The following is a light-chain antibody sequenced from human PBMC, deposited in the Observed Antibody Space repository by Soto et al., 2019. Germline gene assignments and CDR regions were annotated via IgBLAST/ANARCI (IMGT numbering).Light chain of an antibody. CDR1: HSISSW. J-gene: IGKJ1*01. CDR3: QQYNSYSWM. Sequence: DIQITQSPSNLSGSVGDRVTITVLASHSISSWLALYQQKPGKAPKLLIYDASSLESGVPSRVSGSGSGTEFSLTISSLQPDDFATYYCQQYNSYSWMVGQGTKVDIK. CDR2: DAS. V-gene: IGKV1-5*01.